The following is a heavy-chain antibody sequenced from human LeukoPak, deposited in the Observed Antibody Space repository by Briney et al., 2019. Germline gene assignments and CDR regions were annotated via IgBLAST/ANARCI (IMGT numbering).Heavy chain of an antibody. CDR2: INHSGST. D-gene: IGHD3-22*01. CDR3: ARSAPYYDSSGYYHYYYYMDV. CDR1: GGSFSGYY. J-gene: IGHJ6*03. Sequence: SETLSLTCAVYGGSFSGYYWSWIRQPPGKGLEWIGEINHSGSTNYNPSLKSRVTISVDTSKNQFSLKLSSVTAADTAVYYCARSAPYYDSSGYYHYYYYMDVWGKGTTVTVSS. V-gene: IGHV4-34*01.